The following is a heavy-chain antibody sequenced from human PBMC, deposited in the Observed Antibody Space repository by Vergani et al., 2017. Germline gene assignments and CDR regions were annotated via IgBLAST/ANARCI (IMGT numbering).Heavy chain of an antibody. CDR3: ARGTTGTTPDAFDI. J-gene: IGHJ3*02. D-gene: IGHD1-1*01. V-gene: IGHV3-11*06. Sequence: VQLVESGGGLVQPGGSLRLSCAASGFTVSSNYMSWVRQAPGKGLERVSYISSSSSYTNYADSVKGRFTISRDNAKNSLYLQMNSLRAEDTAVYYCARGTTGTTPDAFDIWGQGTMVTVSS. CDR1: GFTVSSNY. CDR2: ISSSSSYT.